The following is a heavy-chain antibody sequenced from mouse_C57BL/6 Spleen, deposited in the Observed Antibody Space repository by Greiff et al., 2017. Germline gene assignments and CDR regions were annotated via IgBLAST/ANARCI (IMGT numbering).Heavy chain of an antibody. CDR3: ARSRGNYGYYYAMDY. Sequence: QVQLQQPGAELVRPGSSVKLSCKASGYTFTSYWMHWVKQRPIQGLEWIGNIDPSDSETHYNQKFKDKATLTVDKSSSTAYMQLSSLTSEDSAVYYCARSRGNYGYYYAMDYWGQGTSVTVSS. CDR1: GYTFTSYW. J-gene: IGHJ4*01. V-gene: IGHV1-52*01. D-gene: IGHD2-1*01. CDR2: IDPSDSET.